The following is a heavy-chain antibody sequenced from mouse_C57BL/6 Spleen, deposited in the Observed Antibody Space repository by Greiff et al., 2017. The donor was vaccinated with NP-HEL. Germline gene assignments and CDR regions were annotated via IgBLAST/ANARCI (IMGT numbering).Heavy chain of an antibody. CDR1: GFTFSSYA. CDR2: ISYGGSYT. V-gene: IGHV5-4*01. J-gene: IGHJ2*01. CDR3: AREPDMYDYDGGYYFDY. Sequence: EVMLVESGGGLVKPGGSLKLSCAASGFTFSSYAMSWVRQTPEKRLEWVATISYGGSYTYYPDNVKGRFTISRDNAKNNLYLQMSHLKSEDTAMYYCAREPDMYDYDGGYYFDYWGQGTTLTVSS. D-gene: IGHD2-4*01.